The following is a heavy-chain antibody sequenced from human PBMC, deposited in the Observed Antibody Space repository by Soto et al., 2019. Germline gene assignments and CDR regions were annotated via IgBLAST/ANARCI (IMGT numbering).Heavy chain of an antibody. J-gene: IGHJ5*02. V-gene: IGHV4-31*03. Sequence: PSETLSLTCTVSGVSISSGGYYWRWIRQHPGKGLEWIGYIYYSGSTYYNPSLKSRVTISVDTSKNQFSLKLSSVTAADTAVYYCARGFGQQLNWFDPWGQGTLVTVSS. CDR2: IYYSGST. D-gene: IGHD6-13*01. CDR1: GVSISSGGYY. CDR3: ARGFGQQLNWFDP.